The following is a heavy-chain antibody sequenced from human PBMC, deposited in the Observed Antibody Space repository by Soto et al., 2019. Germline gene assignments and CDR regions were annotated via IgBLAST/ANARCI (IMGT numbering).Heavy chain of an antibody. V-gene: IGHV5-51*01. D-gene: IGHD6-19*01. J-gene: IGHJ6*02. CDR3: ARHRAVAGMPDYYYDMDV. CDR1: GYSFSSNW. CDR2: VHPGNSGT. Sequence: PGESLKISCKGSGYSFSSNWIGWVRQMPWKGLEWMGIVHPGNSGTKYSPSFQGQVTISADKSISTAYLQWSSLKASDTAMYYCARHRAVAGMPDYYYDMDVWGQGTTVTVSS.